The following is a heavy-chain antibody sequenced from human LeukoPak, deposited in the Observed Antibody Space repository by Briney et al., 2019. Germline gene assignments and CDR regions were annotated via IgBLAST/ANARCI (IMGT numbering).Heavy chain of an antibody. D-gene: IGHD2-15*01. CDR3: ARDRAYCSGGSCYNLIY. Sequence: QSGGSLRLSCAASGFTFSSYGMHRVRQAPGKGLEWVAVISFDGTKKTYADSVKGRFTISRDNFNNTLFLQMNRLRAEDTALYYCARDRAYCSGGSCYNLIYWGQGTLVTVSS. CDR2: ISFDGTKK. CDR1: GFTFSSYG. J-gene: IGHJ4*02. V-gene: IGHV3-30-3*01.